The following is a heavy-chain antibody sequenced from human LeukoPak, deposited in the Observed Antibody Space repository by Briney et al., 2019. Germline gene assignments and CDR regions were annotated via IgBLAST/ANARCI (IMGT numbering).Heavy chain of an antibody. J-gene: IGHJ6*03. CDR1: GFTFSSYA. D-gene: IGHD5-12*01. CDR2: ISFDGSNK. CDR3: AKDTVKVTTIRRVPHYMDV. Sequence: GGSLRLSCAASGFTFSSYAMHWVRQAPGKGLEWVTIISFDGSNKYYADSVKGRFTISRDNSKNTLYLQMNSLRAEDTAVYYCAKDTVKVTTIRRVPHYMDVWGKGTTVTISS. V-gene: IGHV3-30*04.